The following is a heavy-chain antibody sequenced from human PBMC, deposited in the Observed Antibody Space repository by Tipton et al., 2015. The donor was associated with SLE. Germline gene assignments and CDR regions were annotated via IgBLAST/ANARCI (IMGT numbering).Heavy chain of an antibody. CDR3: AKEESGYYYYYYGMDV. J-gene: IGHJ6*02. Sequence: QLVQSGGGLVQAGGSLRLSCAASGFTFRRSWMNWVRLAPGKGLEWVANINEYGSGKHYVDSLKERLTISRDNAKKSVFLQMNSLRAEDTAVYYCAKEESGYYYYYYGMDVWGHGTTVTVSS. V-gene: IGHV3-7*01. D-gene: IGHD3-10*01. CDR1: GFTFRRSW. CDR2: INEYGSGK.